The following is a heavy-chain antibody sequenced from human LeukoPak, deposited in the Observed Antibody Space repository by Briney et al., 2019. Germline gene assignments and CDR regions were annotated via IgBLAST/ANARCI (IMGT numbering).Heavy chain of an antibody. CDR3: ARGVVYDRENYFDY. V-gene: IGHV4-59*01. Sequence: SETLSLTCTVSGGSISSYYWSWIQQPPGKGLEWIGYIYYSGSTNYNPSLKSRVTISVDTSKNQFSLKLSSVTAADTAVYYCARGVVYDRENYFDYWGQGTLVTVSS. CDR2: IYYSGST. CDR1: GGSISSYY. D-gene: IGHD3-22*01. J-gene: IGHJ4*02.